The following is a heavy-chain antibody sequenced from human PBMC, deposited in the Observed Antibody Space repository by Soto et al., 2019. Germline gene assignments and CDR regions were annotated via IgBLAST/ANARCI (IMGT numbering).Heavy chain of an antibody. Sequence: QMTLKESGPTLVKPTQTLTLTCTFSGFSLSTSGVGVGWIRQPPGKALEWLALIYWDDDKRYSPSLKSRLTITKDTSKNQVVLTMTNMDPVDTATYYCAHRGGEGPADYWGQGTLVTVSS. CDR1: GFSLSTSGVG. CDR3: AHRGGEGPADY. V-gene: IGHV2-5*02. CDR2: IYWDDDK. D-gene: IGHD2-15*01. J-gene: IGHJ4*02.